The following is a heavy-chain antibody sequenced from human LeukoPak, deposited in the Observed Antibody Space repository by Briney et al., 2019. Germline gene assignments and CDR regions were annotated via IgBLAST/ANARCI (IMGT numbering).Heavy chain of an antibody. J-gene: IGHJ4*02. Sequence: SGGSLRLSCAASGFTFSSYSMNWVRQAPGKGLEWVSSISSSSSYIYYADSVKGRFTISRDNAKNSLYLQTNSLRAEDTAVYYCAAFGGISSFDYWGQGTLVTVSS. CDR3: AAFGGISSFDY. CDR1: GFTFSSYS. V-gene: IGHV3-21*01. D-gene: IGHD2-8*02. CDR2: ISSSSSYI.